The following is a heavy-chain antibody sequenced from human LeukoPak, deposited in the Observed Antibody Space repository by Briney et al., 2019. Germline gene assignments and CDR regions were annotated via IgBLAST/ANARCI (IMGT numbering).Heavy chain of an antibody. CDR1: GYTFTTYG. J-gene: IGHJ4*02. CDR2: ISVYSGNT. D-gene: IGHD3-22*01. CDR3: ARKEVDSSGYFLNFDY. V-gene: IGHV1-18*01. Sequence: VASVKVSCKASGYTFTTYGISWVRQAPGQGLEWMGCISVYSGNTNYAQKLQGRVTMTTDTSTSTAYMELRSLRSDDTAVYYCARKEVDSSGYFLNFDYWGQGTLVTVSP.